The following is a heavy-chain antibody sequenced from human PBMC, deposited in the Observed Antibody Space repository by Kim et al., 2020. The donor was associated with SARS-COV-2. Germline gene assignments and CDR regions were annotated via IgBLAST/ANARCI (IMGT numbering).Heavy chain of an antibody. CDR2: IIPIFGTA. CDR3: ARGGGYYYDSSGYYGEVDY. V-gene: IGHV1-69*13. D-gene: IGHD3-22*01. CDR1: GGTFSSYA. J-gene: IGHJ4*02. Sequence: SVKVSCKASGGTFSSYAISWVRQAPGQGLEWMGGIIPIFGTANYAQKFQGRVTITADESTSTAYMELSSLRSEDTAVYYCARGGGYYYDSSGYYGEVDYWGQGTLVTVSS.